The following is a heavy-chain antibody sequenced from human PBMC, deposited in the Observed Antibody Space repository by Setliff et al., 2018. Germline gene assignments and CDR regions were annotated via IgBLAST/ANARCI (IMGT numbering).Heavy chain of an antibody. D-gene: IGHD6-13*01. V-gene: IGHV1-18*01. J-gene: IGHJ3*02. CDR2: ISAYNGNT. Sequence: ASVKVSCKASGYTFTSYGISWVRQAPGQGLEWMGWISAYNGNTNYAQKLQGRVTMTTDTSTSTAYMEPRSLRSDDTAVYYCARAPAYSSTPGSYAFDIWGQGTMVTVSS. CDR1: GYTFTSYG. CDR3: ARAPAYSSTPGSYAFDI.